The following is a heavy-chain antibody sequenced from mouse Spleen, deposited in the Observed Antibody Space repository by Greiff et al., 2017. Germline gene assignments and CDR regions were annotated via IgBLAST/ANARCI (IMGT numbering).Heavy chain of an antibody. CDR2: INPSTGYT. V-gene: IGHV1-7*01. CDR3: ARGLRPYYFDY. J-gene: IGHJ2*01. Sequence: VKLMESGAELAKPGASVKMSCKASGYTFTSYWMHWVKQRPGQGLEWIGYINPSTGYTEYNQKFKDKATLTADKSSSTAYMQLSSLTSEDSAVYYCARGLRPYYFDYWGQGTTLTVSS. CDR1: GYTFTSYW. D-gene: IGHD2-2*01.